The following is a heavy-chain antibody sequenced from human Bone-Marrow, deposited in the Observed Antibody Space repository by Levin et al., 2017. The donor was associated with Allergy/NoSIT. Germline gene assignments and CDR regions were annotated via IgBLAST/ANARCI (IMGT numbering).Heavy chain of an antibody. J-gene: IGHJ4*02. V-gene: IGHV3-23*01. Sequence: GGSLRLSCAASGFTFSSYAMSWVRQAPGKGLEWVSAISGSGGSTYYADSVKGRFTISRDNSKNTLYLQMNSLRAEDTAVYYCAKVPLSRGYDFWSGYSDYWGQGTLVTVSS. CDR2: ISGSGGST. CDR1: GFTFSSYA. CDR3: AKVPLSRGYDFWSGYSDY. D-gene: IGHD3-3*01.